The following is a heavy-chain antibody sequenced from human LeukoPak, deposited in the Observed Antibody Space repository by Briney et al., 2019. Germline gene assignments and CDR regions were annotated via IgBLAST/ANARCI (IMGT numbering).Heavy chain of an antibody. J-gene: IGHJ4*02. D-gene: IGHD3-3*01. V-gene: IGHV3-15*01. CDR3: TTEGYDSWSGYYSAY. Sequence: GGSLRLSCAASGFTFSNAWMSWVRQAPGKGLEGVGRIKSKTDGGTTDYAAPVKGRFTISRDDSKNTLYVQMNSLKTEDTAVYYCTTEGYDSWSGYYSAYWGQGTLVTVSS. CDR2: IKSKTDGGTT. CDR1: GFTFSNAW.